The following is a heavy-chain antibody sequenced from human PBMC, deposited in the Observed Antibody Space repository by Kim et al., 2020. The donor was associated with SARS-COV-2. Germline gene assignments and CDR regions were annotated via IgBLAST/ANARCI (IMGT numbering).Heavy chain of an antibody. D-gene: IGHD2-15*01. Sequence: YSQKFQSRVTITRDTSASTAYMELSSLRSEDTAVYYCARGVARYYYYMDVWGKGTTVTVSS. CDR3: ARGVARYYYYMDV. J-gene: IGHJ6*03. V-gene: IGHV1-3*01.